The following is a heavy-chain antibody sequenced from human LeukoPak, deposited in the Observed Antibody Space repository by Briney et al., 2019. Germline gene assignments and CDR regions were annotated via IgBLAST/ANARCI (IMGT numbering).Heavy chain of an antibody. CDR1: GFTFSSCG. D-gene: IGHD4-17*01. V-gene: IGHV3-30*04. CDR2: ISYDGSQK. CDR3: ARGSYGDLN. J-gene: IGHJ4*02. Sequence: GGSLRLSYADSGFTFSSCGMHWVRQAPGKGLEWLAVISYDGSQKYHAVAVKGRFTISRDNSKNTLSLQMNSLRAEDTAVYYCARGSYGDLNWGQGTLVTVSS.